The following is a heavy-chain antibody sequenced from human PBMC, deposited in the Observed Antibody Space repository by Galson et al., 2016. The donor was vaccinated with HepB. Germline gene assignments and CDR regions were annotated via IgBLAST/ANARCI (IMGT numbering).Heavy chain of an antibody. J-gene: IGHJ5*02. CDR2: IGSSGSSI. CDR3: AKALRVTFGGVIA. V-gene: IGHV3-48*03. D-gene: IGHD3-16*02. Sequence: LRLSCAASEFTFSGDDMNWVRQAPGKGLEWVSYIGSSGSSIYYADSVKGRFTISRDNAKNSLYLLMNSLRAEDTAVYYCAKALRVTFGGVIAWGQGTLVTVSS. CDR1: EFTFSGDD.